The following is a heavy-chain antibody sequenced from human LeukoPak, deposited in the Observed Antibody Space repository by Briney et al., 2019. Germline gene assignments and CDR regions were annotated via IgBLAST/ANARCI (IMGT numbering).Heavy chain of an antibody. CDR2: IDPNTGDT. J-gene: IGHJ3*02. CDR1: GYTFTNYY. CDR3: ARGQTMDGSTPPFEI. Sequence: ASVKVSCKASGYTFTNYYMHWVRQAPGQGLEWMGWIDPNTGDTNYSQNIQGRATMTRDTSINTAYMEFTSLGSDDTAVYYCARGQTMDGSTPPFEIWGQGTMVTVSS. V-gene: IGHV1-2*02. D-gene: IGHD4/OR15-4a*01.